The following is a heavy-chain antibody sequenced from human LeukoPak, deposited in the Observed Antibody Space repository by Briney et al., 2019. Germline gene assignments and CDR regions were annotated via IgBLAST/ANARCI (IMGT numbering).Heavy chain of an antibody. J-gene: IGHJ4*02. CDR1: GFTFEDYA. CDR3: AKDTNRGGYSFGHGDY. Sequence: PGGSLRLSCAASGFTFEDYAMHWVRQAPGKGMEWVSGISWNSGSIGYADSVQGRFTISRDNAKNSLYLQMNSLRADDTALYYCAKDTNRGGYSFGHGDYWGQGTLITVSS. CDR2: ISWNSGSI. V-gene: IGHV3-9*01. D-gene: IGHD5-18*01.